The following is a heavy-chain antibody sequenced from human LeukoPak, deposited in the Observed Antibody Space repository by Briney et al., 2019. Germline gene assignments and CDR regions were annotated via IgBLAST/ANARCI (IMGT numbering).Heavy chain of an antibody. CDR2: IYYSGST. CDR1: GGSISSYY. V-gene: IGHV4-4*07. J-gene: IGHJ4*02. CDR3: ARVVPYSSSWYEYYFDY. D-gene: IGHD6-13*01. Sequence: SETLSLTCTVSGGSISSYYWSWIRQPAGKGLEWIGSIYYSGSTYYNPSLWSRVTISVDTSKNQFSLKLSSVTAADTAVYYCARVVPYSSSWYEYYFDYWGQGTLVTVSS.